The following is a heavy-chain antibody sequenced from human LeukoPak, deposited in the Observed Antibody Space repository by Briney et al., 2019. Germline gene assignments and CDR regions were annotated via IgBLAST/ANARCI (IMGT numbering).Heavy chain of an antibody. CDR3: TRHIVVVPAAIALPFDP. V-gene: IGHV3-49*03. D-gene: IGHD2-2*01. Sequence: GGSLRLSCTASGFTFGDYAMSWFRQAPGKGLEWVGFIRSKAHGGTTEYAASVKGRFTISRDDSKSIAYLQMNSLKTEDTAVYYCTRHIVVVPAAIALPFDPWGQGTLVTVSS. CDR2: IRSKAHGGTT. J-gene: IGHJ5*02. CDR1: GFTFGDYA.